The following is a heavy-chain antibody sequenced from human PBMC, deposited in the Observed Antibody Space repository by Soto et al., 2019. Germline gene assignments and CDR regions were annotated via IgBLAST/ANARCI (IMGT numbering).Heavy chain of an antibody. CDR3: ARDDCSSPSCLNY. V-gene: IGHV3-33*01. Sequence: GGSLRLSCAASAFTFSNYGMHWVRQAPGRGLEWVAAIKSDGSKKYYTDSVTGRFTISRDNSDNTLYLRMNSLRAEDTAVYYCARDDCSSPSCLNYWGQGTLVTVS. CDR2: IKSDGSKK. D-gene: IGHD2-2*01. CDR1: AFTFSNYG. J-gene: IGHJ4*02.